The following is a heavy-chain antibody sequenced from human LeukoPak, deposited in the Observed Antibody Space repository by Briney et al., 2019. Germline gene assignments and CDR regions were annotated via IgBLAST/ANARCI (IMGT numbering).Heavy chain of an antibody. CDR1: GGTFSSYA. CDR2: IIPIFGTA. V-gene: IGHV1-69*05. J-gene: IGHJ5*02. CDR3: ARDAAEDPYYDILTGYYPINWFDP. D-gene: IGHD3-9*01. Sequence: ASVKVSCKASGGTFSSYAISWVRQAPGQGLEWMGGIIPIFGTANDAQKYQGRVAITTDESTSTAYVELSSLRSEDTAVYYCARDAAEDPYYDILTGYYPINWFDPWGQGTLVTVSS.